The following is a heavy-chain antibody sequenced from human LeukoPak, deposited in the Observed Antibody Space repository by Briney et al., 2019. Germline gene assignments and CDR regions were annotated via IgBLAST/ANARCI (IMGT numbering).Heavy chain of an antibody. Sequence: ASVKVSCKASGYKFTDYYIYWVRQAPGQGLEWMGAISPSGGKTHYSQKFQGRLTLTRDTSTNTVYMELTGLRSDDTALYFCTRAFDPWGQGTLVTVSS. CDR1: GYKFTDYY. V-gene: IGHV1-46*01. J-gene: IGHJ5*02. CDR3: TRAFDP. CDR2: ISPSGGKT.